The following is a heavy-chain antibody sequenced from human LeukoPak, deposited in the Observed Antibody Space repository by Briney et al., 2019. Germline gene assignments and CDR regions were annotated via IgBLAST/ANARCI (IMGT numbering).Heavy chain of an antibody. CDR3: AKSATATHQYFFDY. J-gene: IGHJ4*02. CDR1: GFTFSSYA. Sequence: PGGSLRLSCAASGFTFSSYAMNWVRQAPGKGLEWVSAISSSGGSTYNADSVKGRFTISRDDSKNTVFLQMNSLRADDAAVCYCAKSATATHQYFFDYWGQGTLVTVSS. CDR2: ISSSGGST. V-gene: IGHV3-23*01. D-gene: IGHD5-18*01.